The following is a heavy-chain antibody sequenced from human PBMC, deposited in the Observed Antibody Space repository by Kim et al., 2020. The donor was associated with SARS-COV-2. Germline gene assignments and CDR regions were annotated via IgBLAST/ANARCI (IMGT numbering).Heavy chain of an antibody. D-gene: IGHD5-18*01. Sequence: SETLSLTCTVSGGSISSSSYYWGWIRQPPGKGLEWIGSIYYSGSTYYNPSLKSRVTISVDTSKNQFSLKLSSVTAADTAVYYCASSDSPLPGAFDIWGQGTMVTVSS. CDR1: GGSISSSSYY. J-gene: IGHJ3*02. V-gene: IGHV4-39*01. CDR3: ASSDSPLPGAFDI. CDR2: IYYSGST.